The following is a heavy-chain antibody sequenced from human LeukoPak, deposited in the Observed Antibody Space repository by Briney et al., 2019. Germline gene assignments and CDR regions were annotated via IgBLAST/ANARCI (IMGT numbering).Heavy chain of an antibody. J-gene: IGHJ4*02. CDR1: GFTFDDYA. CDR3: AKASSAGRGCGLSYFDY. Sequence: GGSLRLSCAASGFTFDDYAMHWVRQAPGKGLEWVSGISWDSGRIGYADSVKGRFTISRDNAKNSLYLQMNSLRAEDTALYYCAKASSAGRGCGLSYFDYWGQGTLVTVSS. CDR2: ISWDSGRI. D-gene: IGHD6-19*01. V-gene: IGHV3-9*01.